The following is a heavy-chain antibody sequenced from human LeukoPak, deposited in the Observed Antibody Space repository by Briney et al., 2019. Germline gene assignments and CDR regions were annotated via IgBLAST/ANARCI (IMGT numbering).Heavy chain of an antibody. CDR1: GFTFSSYA. CDR2: ISYDGSNK. Sequence: GRSLRLSCAASGFTFSSYAMHWVRQAPGKGLEWVAVISYDGSNKYYADSVKGRFTISRDNSKNTLYLQMNSLRAEDTAVYYCTKDDGYYDSSGSFLFGSWGQGTLVTVSS. D-gene: IGHD3-22*01. V-gene: IGHV3-30-3*01. J-gene: IGHJ4*02. CDR3: TKDDGYYDSSGSFLFGS.